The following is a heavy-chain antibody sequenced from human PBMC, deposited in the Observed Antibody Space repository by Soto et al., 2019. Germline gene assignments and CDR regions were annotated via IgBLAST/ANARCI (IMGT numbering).Heavy chain of an antibody. D-gene: IGHD6-19*01. CDR2: INHSGST. V-gene: IGHV4-34*01. J-gene: IGHJ5*02. CDR1: GVSFSGYY. CDR3: ARKVQVAGINWFDP. Sequence: SETLSLTCAVYGVSFSGYYWSWIRQPPGKGLEWIGEINHSGSTNYNPSLKSRVTISVDTSKNQFSLKLSSVTAADTAVYYCARKVQVAGINWFDPWGQGTLVTVSS.